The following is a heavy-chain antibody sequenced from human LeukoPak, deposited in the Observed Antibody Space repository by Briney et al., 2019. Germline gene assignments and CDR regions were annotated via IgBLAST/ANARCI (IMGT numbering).Heavy chain of an antibody. V-gene: IGHV3-23*01. Sequence: TGGSLRLSCAASGFTFSSYAMSWVCQAPGKGLEWVSVISGSAGSTYYADSVKGRFTISRDNAKNSLYLQMNSLRAEDTAVYYCARDYKAAFDYWGQGTLVTVSS. CDR1: GFTFSSYA. D-gene: IGHD5-24*01. CDR3: ARDYKAAFDY. J-gene: IGHJ4*02. CDR2: ISGSAGST.